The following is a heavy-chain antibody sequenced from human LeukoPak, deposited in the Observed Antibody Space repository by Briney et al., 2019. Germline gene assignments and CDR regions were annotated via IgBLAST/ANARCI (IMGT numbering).Heavy chain of an antibody. CDR2: IRGKANTYAT. J-gene: IGHJ3*02. CDR3: TRLGNSSSWYTEDAFDI. Sequence: GGSLRLSCAASGFTFSVSAMHWVRRASGKGLEWVGRIRGKANTYATAYAASVKGRFTISRDDSKNTAYLQMNSLKTEDTAVYYCTRLGNSSSWYTEDAFDIWGQGTMVTVSS. D-gene: IGHD6-13*01. CDR1: GFTFSVSA. V-gene: IGHV3-73*01.